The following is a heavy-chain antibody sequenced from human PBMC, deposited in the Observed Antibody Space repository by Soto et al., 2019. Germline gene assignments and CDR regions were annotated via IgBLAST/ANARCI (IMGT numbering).Heavy chain of an antibody. J-gene: IGHJ4*02. D-gene: IGHD3-10*01. CDR3: ARTMVRGVIIQYYFDD. Sequence: PGGSLILSCAASGFTFSSYAMHWVRQAPGKGLEWVAVISYDGSNKYYADSVKGRFTISRDNSKNTLYLQMNSLRAEDTAVYYCARTMVRGVIIQYYFDDWGQGTLVTVSS. V-gene: IGHV3-30-3*01. CDR2: ISYDGSNK. CDR1: GFTFSSYA.